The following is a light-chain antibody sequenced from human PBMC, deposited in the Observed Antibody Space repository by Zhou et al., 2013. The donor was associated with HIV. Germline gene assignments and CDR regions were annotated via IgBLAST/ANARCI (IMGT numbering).Light chain of an antibody. CDR1: QSIRGW. CDR2: KAS. CDR3: QQRDKWPGT. J-gene: IGKJ1*01. V-gene: IGKV1-5*03. Sequence: DIQMTQSPSILSASVGDRVTITCRASQSIRGWLAWYQQKPGKAPKLLIYKASSLESGVPSRFSGSGYGTEFTLTISSLEPGDFAVYFCQQRDKWPGTFGQGTKVDIK.